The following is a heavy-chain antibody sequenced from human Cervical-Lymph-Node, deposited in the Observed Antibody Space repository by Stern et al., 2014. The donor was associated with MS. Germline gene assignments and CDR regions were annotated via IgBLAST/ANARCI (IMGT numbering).Heavy chain of an antibody. J-gene: IGHJ4*02. V-gene: IGHV1-18*01. Sequence: DQLVESGADVKKPGASVKVSCKASGYIFSSYGINWVRQAPGQGLEWMGWVSTYNGNTNYAQKFQDRVTMTTDTSTNTAYMELRSLRSDDTAVYYCAREVYGDARRFDSWGQGTLVTVSS. CDR2: VSTYNGNT. CDR3: AREVYGDARRFDS. CDR1: GYIFSSYG. D-gene: IGHD4-17*01.